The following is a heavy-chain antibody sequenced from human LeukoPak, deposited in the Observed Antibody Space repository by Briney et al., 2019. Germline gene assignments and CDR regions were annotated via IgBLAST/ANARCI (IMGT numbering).Heavy chain of an antibody. Sequence: GASVKVSCKASGGTFSSYTISWVRQAPGRGLEWMGRIIPILGIANYAQKFQGRVTITADKSTSTAYMELSSLRSEDTAVYYCARVVDTAMVDYWGQGTLVTVSS. CDR3: ARVVDTAMVDY. CDR1: GGTFSSYT. V-gene: IGHV1-69*02. D-gene: IGHD5-18*01. J-gene: IGHJ4*02. CDR2: IIPILGIA.